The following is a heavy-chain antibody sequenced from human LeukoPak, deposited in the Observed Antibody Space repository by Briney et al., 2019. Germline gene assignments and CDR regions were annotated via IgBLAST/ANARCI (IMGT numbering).Heavy chain of an antibody. CDR1: GFTFSSYA. CDR3: ATKQGSYFDY. CDR2: ISYDGSNK. Sequence: PGGSLRLSCAASGFTFSSYAMHWDRQAPGKGLEWVAVISYDGSNKYYADSVKGRFTISRDNSKNTLYLQMNSLRAEDTAVYYCATKQGSYFDYWGQGTLVTVSS. D-gene: IGHD1/OR15-1a*01. V-gene: IGHV3-30*04. J-gene: IGHJ4*02.